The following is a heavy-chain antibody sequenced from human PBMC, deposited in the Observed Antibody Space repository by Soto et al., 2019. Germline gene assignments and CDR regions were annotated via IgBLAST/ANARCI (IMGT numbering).Heavy chain of an antibody. Sequence: GGSLRLSCAASGFTFSSHSMNWVRQAPGKGLEWVSSVSSSSSYIYYADSVKGRFTISRDNAKNSLYLQMNSLRAEDTAVYYCARYMGPSIAAAGDAFDIWGQGTMVTVSS. D-gene: IGHD6-13*01. J-gene: IGHJ3*02. V-gene: IGHV3-21*01. CDR3: ARYMGPSIAAAGDAFDI. CDR1: GFTFSSHS. CDR2: VSSSSSYI.